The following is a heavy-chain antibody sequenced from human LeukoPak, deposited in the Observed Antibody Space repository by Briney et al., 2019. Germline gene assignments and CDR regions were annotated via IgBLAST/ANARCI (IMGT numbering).Heavy chain of an antibody. Sequence: GESLKISCKSSGYTFTTYWIGWVRQMPGKGLEWMGIVYGGDSDIRYSPSFQGQVTMSVDKSSTTTYLQWSSLKASDTAIYYCVRRGIRDGYNYADFWGQGTLVTVSS. V-gene: IGHV5-51*01. CDR2: VYGGDSDI. CDR1: GYTFTTYW. D-gene: IGHD5-24*01. J-gene: IGHJ4*02. CDR3: VRRGIRDGYNYADF.